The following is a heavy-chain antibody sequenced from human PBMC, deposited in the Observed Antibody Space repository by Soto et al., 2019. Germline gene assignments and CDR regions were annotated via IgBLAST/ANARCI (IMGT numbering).Heavy chain of an antibody. J-gene: IGHJ6*02. V-gene: IGHV1-18*04. CDR2: ISPYNGTT. D-gene: IGHD2-8*02. CDR1: GYTFTTYG. CDR3: ARDGERDTGLNFYYYLHGMDA. Sequence: SVKISCKASGYTFTTYGISWVRQAPGQGLEWMGWISPYNGTTKYAEKFQGEMTMTTDTATSTAYMYLRSLRSDDTAVYYCARDGERDTGLNFYYYLHGMDAWGQGTRVTVSS.